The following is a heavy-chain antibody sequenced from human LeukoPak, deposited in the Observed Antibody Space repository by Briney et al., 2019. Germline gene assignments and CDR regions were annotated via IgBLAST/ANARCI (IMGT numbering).Heavy chain of an antibody. CDR1: GGTFSSYA. V-gene: IGHV1-69*06. J-gene: IGHJ3*02. CDR3: ARRPYYYGSGSYEGALDI. D-gene: IGHD3-10*01. CDR2: IITIFGTA. Sequence: SVKASCKASGGTFSSYAISWVRQAPGQGLDWMGGIITIFGTANYAQNFQGRVTITADKSMSTAYMELSSLRSEDTAVYYCARRPYYYGSGSYEGALDIWGQGTMVTVSS.